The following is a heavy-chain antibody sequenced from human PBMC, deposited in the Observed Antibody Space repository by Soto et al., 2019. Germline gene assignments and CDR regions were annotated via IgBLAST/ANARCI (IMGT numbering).Heavy chain of an antibody. D-gene: IGHD5-12*01. J-gene: IGHJ4*02. CDR3: ACVQTGRGLEY. Sequence: EVQLLESGGGLVQPGGSLRLSCAASGFTFSSYAMSWVRQAPGKGLEWVSAISGSGGSTYYADSVKGRFTISRDNSKNTRYLQMNSLRVEDTAVYYCACVQTGRGLEYWGQGTLVAVSS. V-gene: IGHV3-23*01. CDR2: ISGSGGST. CDR1: GFTFSSYA.